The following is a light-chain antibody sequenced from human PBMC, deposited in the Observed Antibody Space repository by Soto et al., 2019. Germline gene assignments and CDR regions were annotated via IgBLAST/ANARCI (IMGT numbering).Light chain of an antibody. J-gene: IGKJ1*01. Sequence: DIQMTQSPSSLSASVGDRGTITCRASQSIVTYLKWYLQKPGKAPKLLIYAASNLQSGVPARFSGSVSGTDFTLTISSLQPEDFATYFCQQSYSTPPWTFGKGPKVEIK. CDR3: QQSYSTPPWT. CDR1: QSIVTY. CDR2: AAS. V-gene: IGKV1-39*01.